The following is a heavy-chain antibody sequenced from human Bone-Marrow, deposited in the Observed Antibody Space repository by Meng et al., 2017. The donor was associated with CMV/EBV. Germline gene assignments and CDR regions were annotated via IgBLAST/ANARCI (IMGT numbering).Heavy chain of an antibody. CDR2: IYYSGST. J-gene: IGHJ4*02. D-gene: IGHD6-6*01. V-gene: IGHV4-39*07. CDR3: ARDSSIAARTIDY. CDR1: GGSISSSSYY. Sequence: SETLSLTCTVSGGSISSSSYYWGWIRQPPGKGLEWIGSIYYSGSTYYNPSLESRVTISVDTSKNQFSLKLNSMTAADTAVYYCARDSSIAARTIDYWGQGTLVTVSS.